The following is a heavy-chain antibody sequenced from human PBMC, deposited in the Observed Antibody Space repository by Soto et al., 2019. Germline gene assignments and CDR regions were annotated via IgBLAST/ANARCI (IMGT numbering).Heavy chain of an antibody. CDR3: ARGVVVVAATEDMDV. Sequence: SETLSLTCAVYGGSFSCYYWSWIRQPPGKGLEWIGEINHSGSTNYNPSRKSRVTITVGTSKNQFSLKLSSVTAADTAVYYCARGVVVVAATEDMDVWGQGTTVTVSS. CDR2: INHSGST. CDR1: GGSFSCYY. J-gene: IGHJ6*02. V-gene: IGHV4-34*01. D-gene: IGHD2-15*01.